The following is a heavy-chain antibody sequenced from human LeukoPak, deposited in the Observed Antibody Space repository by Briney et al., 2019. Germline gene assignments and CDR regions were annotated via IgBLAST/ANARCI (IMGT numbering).Heavy chain of an antibody. CDR3: ARFGDSSGWP. Sequence: GGSLRLSCAASGFTFSSYGMHWVRQAPGKGLEWVAVISYDGTNKYYADSVKGRFTISRDNSKNTLYLQMNSLRAEDTAVYYCARFGDSSGWPWGQGTLVTVSS. CDR2: ISYDGTNK. D-gene: IGHD3-22*01. CDR1: GFTFSSYG. V-gene: IGHV3-30*03. J-gene: IGHJ5*02.